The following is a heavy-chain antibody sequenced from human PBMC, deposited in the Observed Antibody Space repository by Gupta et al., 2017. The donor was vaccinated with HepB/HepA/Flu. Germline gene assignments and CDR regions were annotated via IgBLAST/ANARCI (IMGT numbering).Heavy chain of an antibody. V-gene: IGHV4-4*07. CDR2: IYTSGST. D-gene: IGHD6-6*01. Sequence: VQLQESGPGLVKPSETLSLTCTVSGASISSNSWSWIRQPAGKGLEWIGRIYTSGSTYYNPSLKSRVSMSIDASKNQFSLKLNSVTAADTAIYYCARVVAVRYCDYWGQGALVTVS. J-gene: IGHJ4*02. CDR3: ARVVAVRYCDY. CDR1: GASISSNS.